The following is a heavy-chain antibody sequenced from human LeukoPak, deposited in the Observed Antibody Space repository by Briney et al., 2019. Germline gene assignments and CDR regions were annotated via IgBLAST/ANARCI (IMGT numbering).Heavy chain of an antibody. CDR3: AKDIDGGNYPNFDY. D-gene: IGHD4-23*01. V-gene: IGHV3-74*01. CDR1: GFTFSSYW. J-gene: IGHJ4*02. Sequence: GGSLRLSCAASGFTFSSYWMHWVRQAPGKGLVWVSRINTDGSSTSYADSVKGRFTISRDNAQNTLFLQMNSLRAEDTALYYCAKDIDGGNYPNFDYWGQGTLVTVSS. CDR2: INTDGSST.